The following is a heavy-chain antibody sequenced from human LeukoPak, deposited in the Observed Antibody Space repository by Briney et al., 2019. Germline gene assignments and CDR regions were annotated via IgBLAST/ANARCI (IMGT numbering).Heavy chain of an antibody. D-gene: IGHD7-27*01. J-gene: IGHJ4*02. CDR3: ARNPRSNWESLSFIDY. V-gene: IGHV4-59*08. CDR2: INYSGST. Sequence: SETLSLTCSVSGGSITTYYWTWIRQPPGKGLEWIGYINYSGSTSHNPSLNSRVTMSLDTSKNQFSLKLNSVTAADTAIYYCARNPRSNWESLSFIDYWGQGTLVTVSS. CDR1: GGSITTYY.